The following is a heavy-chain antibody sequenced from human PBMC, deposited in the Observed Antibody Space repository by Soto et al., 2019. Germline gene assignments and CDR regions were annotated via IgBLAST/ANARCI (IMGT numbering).Heavy chain of an antibody. CDR3: VKDGSSGWPYFDDMDV. Sequence: SCAASGFTFSIYGMHWVLQAPFKWLEWVAVILYDGSKKYYADSVKGRFTISRDNSKNTLYLQMSSLRAEDTALYYCVKDGSSGWPYFDDMDVWGQGTTVTVSS. D-gene: IGHD6-19*01. J-gene: IGHJ6*02. CDR2: ILYDGSKK. V-gene: IGHV3-30*18. CDR1: GFTFSIYG.